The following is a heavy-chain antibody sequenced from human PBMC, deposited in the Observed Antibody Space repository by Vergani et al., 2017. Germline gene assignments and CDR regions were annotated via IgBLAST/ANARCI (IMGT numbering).Heavy chain of an antibody. J-gene: IGHJ3*02. Sequence: VQLLESGGGLVQPGGSLRLSCAASGFTFSSYAMSWVRQAPGKGLEWVSAISGSGGSTYYADSVKGRFTISRDNSKNTRYLQMNSLRAEDTAVYYCAKDRSYSSSWFADAFDIWGQGTMVTVSS. CDR1: GFTFSSYA. D-gene: IGHD6-13*01. V-gene: IGHV3-23*01. CDR3: AKDRSYSSSWFADAFDI. CDR2: ISGSGGST.